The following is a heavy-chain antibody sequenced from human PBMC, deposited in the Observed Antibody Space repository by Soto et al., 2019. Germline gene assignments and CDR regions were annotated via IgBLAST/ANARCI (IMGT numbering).Heavy chain of an antibody. CDR1: GYTFSNFG. D-gene: IGHD3-10*01. CDR2: ISAYNGNR. CDR3: ARDLDVAYHVSGSHMSH. Sequence: QVRLLQSGGEVKKPGASVRVACKASGYTFSNFGITWVRQAPGQGLEWMGWISAYNGNRQYAQKVQGRVTMTADTSTSTANMHLRSLRSDDTAMYYCARDLDVAYHVSGSHMSHWGQGTLVTVSS. J-gene: IGHJ4*02. V-gene: IGHV1-18*01.